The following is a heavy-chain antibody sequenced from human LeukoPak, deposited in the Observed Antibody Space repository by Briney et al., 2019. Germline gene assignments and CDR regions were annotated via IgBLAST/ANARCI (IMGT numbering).Heavy chain of an antibody. V-gene: IGHV3-30*02. J-gene: IGHJ4*02. CDR3: AKDHVWFGELLPFDY. Sequence: GGSLRLSCAASGFTFSSYGMHWVRQAPGKGLEWVAFIRYDGSNKYYADSVKGRFTISRDNSKNTLYLQMNSLRAEDTAVYYCAKDHVWFGELLPFDYWGQGTLVTVSS. D-gene: IGHD3-10*01. CDR1: GFTFSSYG. CDR2: IRYDGSNK.